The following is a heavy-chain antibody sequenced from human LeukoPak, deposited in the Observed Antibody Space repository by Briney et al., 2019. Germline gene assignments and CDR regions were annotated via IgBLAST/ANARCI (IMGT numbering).Heavy chain of an antibody. CDR1: GGSFSGYY. CDR2: INHSGST. CDR3: ARGCESYYYYYMDV. Sequence: PSETLSLTCAVYGGSFSGYYWSWIRQPPGKGLEWIGEINHSGSTNYSPSLKSRVTISVDTSKNQFSLKLSSVTAADTAVYYCARGCESYYYYYMDVWGKGTTVTVSS. V-gene: IGHV4-34*01. J-gene: IGHJ6*03.